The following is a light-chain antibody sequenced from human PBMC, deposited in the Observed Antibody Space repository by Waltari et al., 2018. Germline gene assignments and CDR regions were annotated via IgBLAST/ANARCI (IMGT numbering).Light chain of an antibody. CDR2: DVT. CDR1: SSDLGSYNY. J-gene: IGLJ2*01. Sequence: QSALTQPASVSGSPGPSITISCTGTSSDLGSYNYVSWYQQHPGKAPKLIIFDVTNRPSGVSNRFSGSKSGNTASLIISGLQGEDEADYYCSSYMDTTALELFGGGTSLTVL. CDR3: SSYMDTTALEL. V-gene: IGLV2-14*03.